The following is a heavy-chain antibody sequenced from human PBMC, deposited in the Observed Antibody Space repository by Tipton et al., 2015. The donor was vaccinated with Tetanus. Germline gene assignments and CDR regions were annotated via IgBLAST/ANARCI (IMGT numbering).Heavy chain of an antibody. Sequence: GLVKPSETLSLTCAVSGGSFSSFYWSWIRQPPGKGLEWIGEINHRGGNSYNPSLKSRVTISVDTSKNQFSLSLTSVTAADTAVYYCARANYNFAKKGPFDSWGQGTQVIVSS. D-gene: IGHD3-3*01. CDR3: ARANYNFAKKGPFDS. CDR2: INHRGGN. V-gene: IGHV4-34*01. J-gene: IGHJ4*02. CDR1: GGSFSSFY.